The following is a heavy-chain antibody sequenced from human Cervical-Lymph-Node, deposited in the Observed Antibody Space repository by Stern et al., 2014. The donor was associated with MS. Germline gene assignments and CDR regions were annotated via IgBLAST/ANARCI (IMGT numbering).Heavy chain of an antibody. D-gene: IGHD1-14*01. Sequence: VQLVESGPGLVKPSETLSLTCNVSGASFSTHFWSWIRQPPGKALEWIGCIFQSGSTYYNPSLKSRVTISIDTYRNQFSMKLTSVTAADTAVYYCAREPESWGQGTLVTVSS. CDR3: AREPES. J-gene: IGHJ5*02. CDR1: GASFSTHF. V-gene: IGHV4-59*11. CDR2: IFQSGST.